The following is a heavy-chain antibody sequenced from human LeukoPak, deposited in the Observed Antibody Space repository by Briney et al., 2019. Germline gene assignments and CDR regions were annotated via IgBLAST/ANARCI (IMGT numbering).Heavy chain of an antibody. CDR3: TRARLRLWLVRSAEGALDI. CDR1: GFTFGDYA. J-gene: IGHJ3*02. CDR2: IRTKAYGGTT. Sequence: GGSLRLSCTASGFTFGDYAMSWFRKAPGKGLEWVGFIRTKAYGGTTEYAASVKGRFTISRDDSKSIAYLQMNSLKTEDTTVYYWTRARLRLWLVRSAEGALDIWGQRKMVTVSS. D-gene: IGHD6-19*01. V-gene: IGHV3-49*03.